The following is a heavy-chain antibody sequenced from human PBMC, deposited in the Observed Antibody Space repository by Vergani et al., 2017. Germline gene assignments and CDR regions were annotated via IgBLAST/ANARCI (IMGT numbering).Heavy chain of an antibody. CDR2: ISSSSSYI. CDR1: GFTFSSYS. V-gene: IGHV3-21*01. CDR3: ARDQAGSGYPRTFDY. J-gene: IGHJ4*02. D-gene: IGHD5-12*01. Sequence: EVQLVESGGGLVKPGGSLRLSCAASGFTFSSYSMNWVRQAPGKGLEWVSSISSSSSYIYYADSVKGRFTISRDHAKNSLYLQMNSLRAEDTAVYYCARDQAGSGYPRTFDYWGQGTLVTVSS.